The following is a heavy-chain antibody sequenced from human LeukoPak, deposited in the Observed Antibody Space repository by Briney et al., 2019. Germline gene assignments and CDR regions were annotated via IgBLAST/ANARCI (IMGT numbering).Heavy chain of an antibody. CDR2: IYYGGST. Sequence: SETLSLTCTVSGGSISSPYWTWIRQPPGKGLEWIGYIYYGGSTDYSPSLKSRATISLDTSKNQFSLHLTSVTAADTAVYYCARGRGLPVRPPNEGFLDYWGRGTLVTVSS. CDR1: GGSISSPY. CDR3: ARGRGLPVRPPNEGFLDY. J-gene: IGHJ4*02. D-gene: IGHD6-6*01. V-gene: IGHV4-59*08.